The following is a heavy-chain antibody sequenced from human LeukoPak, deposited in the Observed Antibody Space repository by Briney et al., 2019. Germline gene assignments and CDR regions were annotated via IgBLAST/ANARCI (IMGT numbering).Heavy chain of an antibody. CDR2: IYYSGST. J-gene: IGHJ3*02. CDR1: GGSISSSSYY. V-gene: IGHV4-39*07. CDR3: ARREMATTIGDAFDI. Sequence: PSETLSLTCTVSGGSISSSSYYWGWTRQPPGKGLEWIGSIYYSGSTYYNPSLKSRVTISVDTSKNQFSLKLSSVTAADTAVYYCARREMATTIGDAFDIWGQGTMVTVSS. D-gene: IGHD5-24*01.